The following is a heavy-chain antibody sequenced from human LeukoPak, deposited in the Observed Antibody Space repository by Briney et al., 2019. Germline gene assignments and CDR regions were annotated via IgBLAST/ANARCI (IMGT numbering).Heavy chain of an antibody. CDR1: GFTFSSYA. V-gene: IGHV3-23*01. Sequence: GESLRLSCAASGFTFSSYAMSWVRHAPGKGLEWVSRIRGSGGNTFYADSVKGRFTISRDNSKNSVYLQMNSLRAEDTAVYYCARDFLLRSEKQGLLFFGYYYYGMDVWGQGTTV. D-gene: IGHD3-10*01. J-gene: IGHJ6*02. CDR3: ARDFLLRSEKQGLLFFGYYYYGMDV. CDR2: IRGSGGNT.